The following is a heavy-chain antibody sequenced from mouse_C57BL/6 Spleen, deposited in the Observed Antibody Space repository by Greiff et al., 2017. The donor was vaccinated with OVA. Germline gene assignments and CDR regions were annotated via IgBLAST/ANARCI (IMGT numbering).Heavy chain of an antibody. D-gene: IGHD1-1*01. CDR1: GFTFSSYA. CDR3: ARDLVTTVDQFAY. Sequence: EVQRVESGGGLVKPGGSLKLSCAASGFTFSSYAMSWVRQTPEKRLEWVATISDGGSYTYYPDNVKGRFTISRDNAKNNLYLQMSHLKSEDTAMYYCARDLVTTVDQFAYWGQGTLVTVSA. J-gene: IGHJ3*01. V-gene: IGHV5-4*01. CDR2: ISDGGSYT.